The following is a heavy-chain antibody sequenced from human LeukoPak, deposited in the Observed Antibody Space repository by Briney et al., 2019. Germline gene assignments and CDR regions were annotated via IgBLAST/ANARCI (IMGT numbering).Heavy chain of an antibody. CDR2: INHSGST. D-gene: IGHD3-10*01. V-gene: IGHV4-34*01. CDR1: GGSFRGYY. J-gene: IGHJ4*02. Sequence: SETLSLTCSVYGGSFRGYYWSWIRQPPGKGLEWIGEINHSGSTNYNPSLKSRVTISVDTSKNQFSLKLSSVTAADTAVYYCARENGSGYDYWGQGTLVTVSS. CDR3: ARENGSGYDY.